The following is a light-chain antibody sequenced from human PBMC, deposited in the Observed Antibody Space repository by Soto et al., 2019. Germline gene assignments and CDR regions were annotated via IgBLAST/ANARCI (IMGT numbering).Light chain of an antibody. CDR2: EVT. CDR3: SSFAGGGNPVL. J-gene: IGLJ2*01. V-gene: IGLV2-8*01. Sequence: QSALTQPPSASGSLGQSVTISCTGTSSDVGGYNYVSWHQQHPGKAPKLMNYEVTKRPSGVPVRFSGSKSGNTASLTVSGLQAEDEADYYCSSFAGGGNPVLFGGGTEVAVL. CDR1: SSDVGGYNY.